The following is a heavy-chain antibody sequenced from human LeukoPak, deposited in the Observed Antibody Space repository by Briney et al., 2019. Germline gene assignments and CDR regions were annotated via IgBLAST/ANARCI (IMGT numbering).Heavy chain of an antibody. J-gene: IGHJ6*03. CDR1: GGSISSYY. CDR3: ARGDHFWSGYEDV. V-gene: IGHV4-59*12. CDR2: IYYSGST. D-gene: IGHD3-3*02. Sequence: SETLSLTCTVSGGSISSYYWSWIRQPPGKGLEWIGYIYYSGSTNYNPSLKSRVTMSVDTSKNQFSLKLSSVTAADTAVYYCARGDHFWSGYEDVWGKGTTVTVSS.